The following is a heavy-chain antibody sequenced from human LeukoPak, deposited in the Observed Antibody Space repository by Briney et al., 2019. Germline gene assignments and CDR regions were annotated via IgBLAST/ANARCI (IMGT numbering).Heavy chain of an antibody. D-gene: IGHD3-10*01. CDR1: GFTFSNYA. V-gene: IGHV3-23*01. J-gene: IGHJ4*02. CDR2: LSGSGGST. CDR3: AKDKVTMMRGALDY. Sequence: KTGGSLRLSCAASGFTFSNYAMSWVRQAPGKGLEWVSTLSGSGGSTYSADSVKGRFTISRDNSKNTLYLQMNSLRAEDTAIYYCAKDKVTMMRGALDYWGQGTLVTVSS.